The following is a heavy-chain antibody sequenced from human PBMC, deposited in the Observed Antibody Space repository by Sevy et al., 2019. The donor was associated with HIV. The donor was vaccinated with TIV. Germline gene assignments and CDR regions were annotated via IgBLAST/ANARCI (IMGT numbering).Heavy chain of an antibody. CDR1: GFPFNDQA. Sequence: GGSLRLSCAASGFPFNDQAMHWVRQTPGKGLEWVAGISWNRGSVGYADSVKGRFTISRGNAKQSISLQMNSLRADDTALYFCAKDVNRGCDSINCYTYYYYFYGLDVWGHGTTVTVSS. J-gene: IGHJ6*02. CDR2: ISWNRGSV. V-gene: IGHV3-9*01. CDR3: AKDVNRGCDSINCYTYYYYFYGLDV. D-gene: IGHD2-2*02.